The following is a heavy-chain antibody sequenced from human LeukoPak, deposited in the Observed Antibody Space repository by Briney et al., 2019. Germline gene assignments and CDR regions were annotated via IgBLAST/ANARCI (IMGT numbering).Heavy chain of an antibody. CDR3: AIQINCSGGSCYPYYFDY. D-gene: IGHD2-15*01. Sequence: PSETLSLTCAVYGGSFSGYYWSWIRQPPGKGLEWIGEINHSGSTNYNPSLKSRVTISVDTSKNQFSLKLSSVTAADTAVYYCAIQINCSGGSCYPYYFDYWGQGTLVTVSP. CDR1: GGSFSGYY. CDR2: INHSGST. J-gene: IGHJ4*02. V-gene: IGHV4-34*01.